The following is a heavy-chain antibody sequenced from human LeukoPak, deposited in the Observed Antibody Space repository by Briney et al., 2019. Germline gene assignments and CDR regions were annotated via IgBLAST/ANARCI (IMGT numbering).Heavy chain of an antibody. CDR3: ARQRPFLGYCSGGSCRHNWFGP. J-gene: IGHJ5*02. D-gene: IGHD2-15*01. Sequence: GESLKISCKGSGYSITNYWIAWVRQMPGKGPEWMGIIYPADSDTRYSPSFQGQVTISADKSISTAYLQWSSLKASDTAMYYCARQRPFLGYCSGGSCRHNWFGPWGQGTLVTVSS. V-gene: IGHV5-51*01. CDR2: IYPADSDT. CDR1: GYSITNYW.